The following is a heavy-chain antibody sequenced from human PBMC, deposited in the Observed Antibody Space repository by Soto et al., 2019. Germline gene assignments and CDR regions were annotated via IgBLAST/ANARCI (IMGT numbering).Heavy chain of an antibody. Sequence: KASETLSLTCNVSGGSIRSYYWSWIRQPAGKPLEWIGRIYTTGSTNYNPSLKSRVTMSIDTSKSQFSLKVSSVTAADTAVYYCAREGASGFGMDVWGQGTTVTVSS. CDR1: GGSIRSYY. V-gene: IGHV4-4*07. CDR3: AREGASGFGMDV. CDR2: IYTTGST. D-gene: IGHD1-26*01. J-gene: IGHJ6*02.